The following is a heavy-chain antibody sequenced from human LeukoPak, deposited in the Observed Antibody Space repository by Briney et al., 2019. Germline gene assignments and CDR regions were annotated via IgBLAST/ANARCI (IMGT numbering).Heavy chain of an antibody. CDR2: ITSSSTYT. CDR3: ARVRGYSFGRPTGYFDY. V-gene: IGHV3-11*05. D-gene: IGHD5-18*01. Sequence: GGSQRLSCAAAGFTFTDSYMSWIRQAPGKGLEWGSYITSSSTYTNYADSVKGRFIISRDNAKTSLFLQMGSLRAEDTAVYYCARVRGYSFGRPTGYFDYWGQGTLVTVSS. CDR1: GFTFTDSY. J-gene: IGHJ4*02.